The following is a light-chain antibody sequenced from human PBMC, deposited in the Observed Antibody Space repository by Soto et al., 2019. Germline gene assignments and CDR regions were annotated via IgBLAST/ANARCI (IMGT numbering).Light chain of an antibody. CDR3: SSYTISSTVV. Sequence: VLTQPASVSGSPGQSITISCTGTSNDVGGYKYVSWYQQHPGKAPKLMIYEVTNRPSGVSDRFSGSKSGNTASLTISGLQAEDEADYYCSSYTISSTVVFGGGTK. V-gene: IGLV2-14*01. CDR1: SNDVGGYKY. J-gene: IGLJ2*01. CDR2: EVT.